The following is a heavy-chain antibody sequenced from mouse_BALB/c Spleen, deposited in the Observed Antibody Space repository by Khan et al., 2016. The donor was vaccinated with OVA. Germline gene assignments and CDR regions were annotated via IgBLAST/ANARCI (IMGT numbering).Heavy chain of an antibody. CDR2: INPSTGYT. CDR3: ATGKRRQLGRRAY. D-gene: IGHD3-2*01. J-gene: IGHJ3*01. V-gene: IGHV1-7*01. CDR1: GYTFTNYW. Sequence: QVRLQQSGAELAKPGASVKMSCKASGYTFTNYWMNWVKQRPGQGLEWIGYINPSTGYTEYNQKFKDKATLTADKSSSSAYMQLSSLTSEDSAVYYCATGKRRQLGRRAYWGQGTLVTVSA.